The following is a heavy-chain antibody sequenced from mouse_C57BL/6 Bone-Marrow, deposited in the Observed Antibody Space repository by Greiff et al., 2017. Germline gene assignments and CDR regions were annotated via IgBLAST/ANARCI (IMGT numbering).Heavy chain of an antibody. CDR1: GYTFTSYW. Sequence: EVQLQQSGTVLARPGASVKMSCKTSGYTFTSYWMHWVKQRPGQGLEWIGAIYPGNSDTSYNQKFKGKAILTAVTSASTAYMELSSLTNEDSAVYYCTCYDYDVGAWFAYWGQGTLVTVSA. V-gene: IGHV1-5*01. CDR2: IYPGNSDT. D-gene: IGHD2-4*01. J-gene: IGHJ3*01. CDR3: TCYDYDVGAWFAY.